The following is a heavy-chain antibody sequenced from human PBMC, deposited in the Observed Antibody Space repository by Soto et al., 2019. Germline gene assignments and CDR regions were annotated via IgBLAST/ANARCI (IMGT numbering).Heavy chain of an antibody. CDR2: INPNSGGT. Sequence: QVQLVQSGAEVKKPGASVKVSCKASGYTFTGYFVNWVRQAPGQGVEWMGWINPNSGGTNYAQQFQGRVTMTRATFINTAYMEMSRLRADVTAFDFCARSLSGNWFDPWGQGTLVTVSS. CDR1: GYTFTGYF. CDR3: ARSLSGNWFDP. J-gene: IGHJ5*02. V-gene: IGHV1-2*02. D-gene: IGHD1-26*01.